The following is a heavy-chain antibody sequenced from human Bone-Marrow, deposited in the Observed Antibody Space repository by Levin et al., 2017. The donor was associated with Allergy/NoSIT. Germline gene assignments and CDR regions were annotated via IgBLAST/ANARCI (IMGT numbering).Heavy chain of an antibody. CDR3: ARGATTLIRGAPYFYYGVDV. V-gene: IGHV4-30-2*01. CDR2: LYQSGT. J-gene: IGHJ6*02. Sequence: LRLSCAVSGGSISSSGDSWSWIRQPPGKGLEWVGYLYQSGTYYNPSLKSRLTISLDRSTNQFSLKLTSVTAADTAVYFCARGATTLIRGAPYFYYGVDVWGQGTTVTVSS. CDR1: GGSISSSGDS. D-gene: IGHD3-10*01.